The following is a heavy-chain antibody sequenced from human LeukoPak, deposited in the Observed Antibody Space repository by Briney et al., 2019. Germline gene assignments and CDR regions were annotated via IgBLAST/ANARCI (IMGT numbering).Heavy chain of an antibody. CDR2: IWYDGSNK. V-gene: IGHV3-33*06. CDR1: GFTFSSYG. D-gene: IGHD2-2*01. J-gene: IGHJ4*02. Sequence: GSLRLSCAASGFTFSSYGMHWVRQAPGKGLEWVAVIWYDGSNKYYADSVKGRFTISRDNSKNTLYLQMNSLSAEDTAVYYCAKDRGYCSSTSCYPTELDYWGQGTLVTVSS. CDR3: AKDRGYCSSTSCYPTELDY.